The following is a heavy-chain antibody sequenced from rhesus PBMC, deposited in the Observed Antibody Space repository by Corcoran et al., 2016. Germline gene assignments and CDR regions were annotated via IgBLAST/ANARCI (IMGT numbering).Heavy chain of an antibody. V-gene: IGHV4S11*01. D-gene: IGHD3-34*01. J-gene: IGHJ6*01. Sequence: QVQLQESGPGLVKPLETLSLTCAVSGGSISSKHWSWIRRLPGKGLEWIGYIYGSGSTPTYTPSLQSRFTRSVDTSKTQFSLKLSSVTAADTALYYCARWGESPHYNGLDSWGQGVVVTVSS. CDR1: GGSISSKH. CDR2: IYGSGSTP. CDR3: ARWGESPHYNGLDS.